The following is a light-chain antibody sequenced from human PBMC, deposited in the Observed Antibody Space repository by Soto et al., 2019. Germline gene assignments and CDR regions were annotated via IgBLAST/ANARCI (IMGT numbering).Light chain of an antibody. CDR1: QSVSSY. J-gene: IGKJ4*01. Sequence: EIVLTQSPATLSLSPGERATLSCRASQSVSSYLAWYQQKPGQAPRLLIYDASNSATGIPARFSGSGSGTDFTLTISSLEPEDFALYYCQQRSDWPRITFGGGTKVEIK. CDR2: DAS. CDR3: QQRSDWPRIT. V-gene: IGKV3-11*01.